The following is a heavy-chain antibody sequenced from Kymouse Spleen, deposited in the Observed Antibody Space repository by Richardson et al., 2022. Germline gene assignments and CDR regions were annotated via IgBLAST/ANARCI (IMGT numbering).Heavy chain of an antibody. CDR1: GGSISSSSYY. CDR2: IYYSGST. V-gene: IGHV4-39*01. Sequence: QLQLQESGPGLVKPSETLSLTCTVSGGSISSSSYYWGWIRQPPGKGLEWIGSIYYSGSTYYNPSLKSRVTISVDTSKNQFSLKLSSVTAADTAVYYCASLTGTTRYYYYGMDVWGQGTTVTVSS. CDR3: ASLTGTTRYYYYGMDV. D-gene: IGHD1-7*01. J-gene: IGHJ6*02.